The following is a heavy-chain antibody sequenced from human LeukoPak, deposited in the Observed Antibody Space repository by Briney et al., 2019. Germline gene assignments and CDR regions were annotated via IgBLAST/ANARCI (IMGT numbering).Heavy chain of an antibody. Sequence: TLSLTPTVSVGSLSSSSYYRSWIRQPPGKGLERIGYMYTSRSTNYNPSLKSRVTLSLDTSHNQFSLKLSSVTTPDTAVYCRARHRDSVVPTVAFDPWGQGTLVTVSS. CDR2: MYTSRST. V-gene: IGHV4-61*01. CDR1: VGSLSSSSYY. D-gene: IGHD4-11*01. J-gene: IGHJ5*02. CDR3: ARHRDSVVPTVAFDP.